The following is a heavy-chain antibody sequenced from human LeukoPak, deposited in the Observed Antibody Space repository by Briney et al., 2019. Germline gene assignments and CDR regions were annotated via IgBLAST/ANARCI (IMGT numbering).Heavy chain of an antibody. J-gene: IGHJ3*02. CDR1: GYTFTSYY. Sequence: ASVKVSCKASGYTFTSYYMHWVRQAPGQGLEWMGIINPSGGSTSFAQKFQGRVTMTRDMSTSTVYMELSSLRSEDTAVYYCAREWEPPDAFDIWGQGTMVTVSS. CDR2: INPSGGST. V-gene: IGHV1-46*01. D-gene: IGHD1-26*01. CDR3: AREWEPPDAFDI.